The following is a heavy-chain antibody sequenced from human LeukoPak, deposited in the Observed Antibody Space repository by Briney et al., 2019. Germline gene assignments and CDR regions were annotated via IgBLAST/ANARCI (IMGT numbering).Heavy chain of an antibody. D-gene: IGHD2-2*01. J-gene: IGHJ4*02. CDR3: AKVPAAMGYFDN. CDR2: INHSGST. CDR1: GGSFSGYY. V-gene: IGHV4-34*01. Sequence: SETLSLTCAVYGGSFSGYYWSWIRQPPGKGLEWIGEINHSGSTNYNPSLKSRVTISVDTSKNQFSLKLSSVTAADTAVYYCAKVPAAMGYFDNWGQGTLVTVSS.